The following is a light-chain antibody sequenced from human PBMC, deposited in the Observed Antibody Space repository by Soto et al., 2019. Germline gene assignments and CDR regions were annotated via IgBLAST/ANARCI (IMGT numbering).Light chain of an antibody. CDR2: EVS. CDR1: SSDGGGYNY. CDR3: SSYTSSSTPYV. Sequence: QSVLTQPASVSGSPGQSITISCTGTSSDGGGYNYVSWYQQHPGKAPKLMIYEVSNRPSGVSNRFSGSKSGNTASLTISGLQAEDEADYYCSSYTSSSTPYVFGTGTKLTVL. J-gene: IGLJ1*01. V-gene: IGLV2-14*01.